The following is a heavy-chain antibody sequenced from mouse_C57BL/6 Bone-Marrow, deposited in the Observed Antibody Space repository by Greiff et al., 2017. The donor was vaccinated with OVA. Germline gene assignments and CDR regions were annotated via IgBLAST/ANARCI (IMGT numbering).Heavy chain of an antibody. Sequence: VQRVESGPELVKPGASVKISCKASGYAFSSSWMNWVKQRPGKGLEWIGRIYPGDGDTNYNGKFKGKATLTADKSSSTAYMQLSSLTSEDSAVYFCARGSNYGYAMDYWGQGTSVTVSP. CDR3: ARGSNYGYAMDY. J-gene: IGHJ4*01. CDR2: IYPGDGDT. CDR1: GYAFSSSW. D-gene: IGHD2-5*01. V-gene: IGHV1-82*01.